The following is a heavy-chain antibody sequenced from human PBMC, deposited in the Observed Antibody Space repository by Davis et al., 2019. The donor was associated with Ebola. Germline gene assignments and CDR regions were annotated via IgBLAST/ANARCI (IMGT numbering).Heavy chain of an antibody. CDR1: GASISSRSYY. V-gene: IGHV4-39*01. CDR2: FPYGDNTH. J-gene: IGHJ6*02. Sequence: SETLSLTCTVSGASISSRSYYWGWIRQPPGKGLEWVGSFPYGDNTHYYNPSLKSRVTISVDTSKNQFSVKVTSVTAADTAVYYCARGHTYGSMVYGLDVWGHGTTVTVSS. D-gene: IGHD3-10*01. CDR3: ARGHTYGSMVYGLDV.